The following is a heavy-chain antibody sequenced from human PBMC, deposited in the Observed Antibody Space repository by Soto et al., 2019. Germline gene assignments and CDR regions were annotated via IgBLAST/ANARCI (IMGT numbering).Heavy chain of an antibody. D-gene: IGHD2-2*01. CDR1: GFTFSSYA. Sequence: PGGSLSLSCAASGFTFSSYAMSWVRQAPGKGLEWVSAISGSGGSTYYADSVKGRFTISRDNSKNTLYLQMNSLRAEDTAVYYCAKIVVVPAAPDDAFDIWGQGTMVTVSS. CDR3: AKIVVVPAAPDDAFDI. CDR2: ISGSGGST. J-gene: IGHJ3*02. V-gene: IGHV3-23*01.